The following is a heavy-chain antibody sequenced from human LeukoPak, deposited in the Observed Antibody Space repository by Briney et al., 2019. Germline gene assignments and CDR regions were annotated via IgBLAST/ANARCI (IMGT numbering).Heavy chain of an antibody. CDR2: ISSDGNDQ. D-gene: IGHD2-2*01. CDR3: TTQGFCISTGCYANAFDI. V-gene: IGHV3-30*03. Sequence: QPGGSLRLSCAASGFTFSSYGMHWVRQAPGKGLEWVALISSDGNDQYYADSVKGRFTISRDNSKNTLSVQMNSLRPEDTAMYYCTTQGFCISTGCYANAFDIWGQGTVVTVSS. J-gene: IGHJ3*02. CDR1: GFTFSSYG.